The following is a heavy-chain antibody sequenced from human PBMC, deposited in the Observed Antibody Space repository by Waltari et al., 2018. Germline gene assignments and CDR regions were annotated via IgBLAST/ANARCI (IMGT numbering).Heavy chain of an antibody. Sequence: QVQLQQRGAGLLKPSETLSLTCAVYGGSFSGYYWSWIRQPPGTGLEWIGEINQSGSTNSNPSLKSRVTISVDTSKNQFSLKLSSVTAADTAVYYCARGEGIDMTFGGETDYWGQGTLVTVSS. CDR2: INQSGST. D-gene: IGHD3-16*01. V-gene: IGHV4-34*01. CDR1: GGSFSGYY. CDR3: ARGEGIDMTFGGETDY. J-gene: IGHJ4*02.